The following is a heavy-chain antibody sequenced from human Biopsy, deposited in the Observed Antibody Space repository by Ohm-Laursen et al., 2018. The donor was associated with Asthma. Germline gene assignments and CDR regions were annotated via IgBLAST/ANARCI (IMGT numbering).Heavy chain of an antibody. CDR1: GGTFNTYV. CDR3: ARKAGSCISRTCYSLDF. CDR2: INSVFGTT. D-gene: IGHD2-2*01. Sequence: SVKASCKSLGGTFNTYVIGWVRQAPGQGLAWMGGINSVFGTTTYPQKFQDRVTITADDSTSTVYMELSSLRSEDTAVYYCARKAGSCISRTCYSLDFWGQGTLVTVSS. J-gene: IGHJ4*02. V-gene: IGHV1-69*13.